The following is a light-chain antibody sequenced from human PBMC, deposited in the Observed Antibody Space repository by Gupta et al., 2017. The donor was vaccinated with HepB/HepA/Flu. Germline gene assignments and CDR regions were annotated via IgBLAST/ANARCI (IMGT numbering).Light chain of an antibody. V-gene: IGKV1-12*01. Sequence: DIQRTQSPSSVSASVGDRVTITWRASQGISSWLAWYQQTPGKAPKLLIYAASSVQSGVPSRFSGSGYGTDFTLTISSRQPEDFANYYCQQANSFPWAFGQGTKVEIK. CDR1: QGISSW. CDR2: AAS. CDR3: QQANSFPWA. J-gene: IGKJ1*01.